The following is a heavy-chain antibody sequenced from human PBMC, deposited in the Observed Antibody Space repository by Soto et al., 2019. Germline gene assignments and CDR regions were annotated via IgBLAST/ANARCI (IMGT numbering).Heavy chain of an antibody. D-gene: IGHD5-12*01. V-gene: IGHV3-23*01. Sequence: PGGSLRLSCAASGFTFSSYAMSWVRQAPGKGLEWVSAISCSGGSTYYADSVKGRFTISRDNSKNTLYLQMNSLRAEDTAVFYCAKGVDSAGGIVYYYYYMDVWGKGTTVTVSS. CDR2: ISCSGGST. CDR1: GFTFSSYA. CDR3: AKGVDSAGGIVYYYYYMDV. J-gene: IGHJ6*03.